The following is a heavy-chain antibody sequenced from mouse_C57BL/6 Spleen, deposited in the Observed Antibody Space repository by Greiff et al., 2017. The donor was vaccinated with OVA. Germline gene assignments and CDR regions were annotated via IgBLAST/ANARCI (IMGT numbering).Heavy chain of an antibody. J-gene: IGHJ4*01. V-gene: IGHV5-17*01. CDR1: GFTFSDYG. CDR2: ISSGSSTI. D-gene: IGHD2-2*01. CDR3: ASMVTTGGYYAMDY. Sequence: VQLQQSGGGLVKPGGSLKLSCAASGFTFSDYGMHWVRQAPEKGLEWVAYISSGSSTIYYADTVKGRFTISRDNAKNTLFLQMTSLRSEDTAMYYCASMVTTGGYYAMDYWGQGTSVTVSS.